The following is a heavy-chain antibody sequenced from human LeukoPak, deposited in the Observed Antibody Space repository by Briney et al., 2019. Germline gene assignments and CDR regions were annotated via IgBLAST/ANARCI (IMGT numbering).Heavy chain of an antibody. V-gene: IGHV7-4-1*02. CDR3: ARDAAAINFYY. CDR2: INTNTGNP. D-gene: IGHD2-2*02. Sequence: GASVKVSCKASGYTFISFAMSWVRQAPGQGLEWMGWINTNTGNPTYAQGFTGRFVFSLDTSISTAYLQISSLKAEDTAVYYCARDAAAINFYYWGEGTLVTVSS. J-gene: IGHJ4*02. CDR1: GYTFISFA.